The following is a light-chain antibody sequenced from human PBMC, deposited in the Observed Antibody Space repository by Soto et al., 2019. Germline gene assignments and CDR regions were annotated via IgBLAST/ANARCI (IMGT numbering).Light chain of an antibody. CDR1: QSVSGN. Sequence: EIVMTQSPATLSVSPGERATLSCRASQSVSGNLAWYQQKPDQAPRLLIYGASTRATGIPARFSGSGSGTEFTLTISSLQSEDFALYYSQQYHNWPPTFGQGTKVEIK. CDR3: QQYHNWPPT. V-gene: IGKV3D-15*01. CDR2: GAS. J-gene: IGKJ1*01.